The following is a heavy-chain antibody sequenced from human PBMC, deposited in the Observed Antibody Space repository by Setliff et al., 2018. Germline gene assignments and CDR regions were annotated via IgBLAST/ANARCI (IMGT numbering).Heavy chain of an antibody. CDR3: AKATYYDNSGLYYGHEYFED. J-gene: IGHJ1*01. CDR1: GYRFTTYW. V-gene: IGHV5-51*01. CDR2: VFSGDSDT. Sequence: PGESLKISCKGSGYRFTTYWIGWVRQMPGKGLEWMGIVFSGDSDTRYSPSFQGQVTMSADKSISTAYLQWSSLKASDTAIYYCAKATYYDNSGLYYGHEYFEDWGQGTLVTVSS. D-gene: IGHD3-22*01.